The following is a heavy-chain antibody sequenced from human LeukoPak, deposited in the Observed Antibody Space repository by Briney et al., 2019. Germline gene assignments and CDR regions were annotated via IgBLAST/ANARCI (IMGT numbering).Heavy chain of an antibody. V-gene: IGHV4-34*01. CDR2: INHSGST. CDR3: ARLRIPNYYFDY. J-gene: IGHJ4*02. CDR1: GGSFSGYY. D-gene: IGHD2-15*01. Sequence: SETLSLTCAVYGGSFSGYYWSWIRQPPGKGLEWIGEINHSGSTNYNPSLKSRVTISVDTSKNQFSLKLSSVTAADTAVYYCARLRIPNYYFDYWGQGTLVTVSS.